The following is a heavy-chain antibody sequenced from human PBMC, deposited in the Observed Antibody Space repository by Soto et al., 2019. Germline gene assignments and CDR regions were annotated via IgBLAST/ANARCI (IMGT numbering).Heavy chain of an antibody. J-gene: IGHJ4*02. CDR1: GGTFSSYA. CDR3: ASHSSTSYFDY. Sequence: SVEVSCKXSGGTFSSYAISWVRQAPGQGLEWMGGIIPIFGTANYAQKFQGRVTITADKSTSTAYMELSSLRSEDPAVYYCASHSSTSYFDYWGQGTLVTVSS. D-gene: IGHD2-2*01. CDR2: IIPIFGTA. V-gene: IGHV1-69*06.